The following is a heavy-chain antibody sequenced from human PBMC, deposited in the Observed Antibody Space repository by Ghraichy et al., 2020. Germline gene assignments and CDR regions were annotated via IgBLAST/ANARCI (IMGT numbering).Heavy chain of an antibody. CDR2: ISAYNGHT. CDR1: GYTFTSYG. V-gene: IGHV1-18*01. D-gene: IGHD4-17*01. CDR3: ARTGIEYGDLYLTDY. Sequence: ASVKVSCKASGYTFTSYGVSWVRQAPGQGLEWMGWISAYNGHTNYAQNLQGRVTMTTDTSTSTAYMDLRSLRSDDTAVYYCARTGIEYGDLYLTDYWGQGTLVTVSS. J-gene: IGHJ4*02.